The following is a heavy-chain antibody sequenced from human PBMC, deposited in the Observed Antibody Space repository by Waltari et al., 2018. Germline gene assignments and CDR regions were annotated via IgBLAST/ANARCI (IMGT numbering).Heavy chain of an antibody. CDR3: ARDVPTRYGDYPPGDY. CDR2: VIRIFGTA. D-gene: IGHD4-17*01. CDR1: GGTFSSYA. V-gene: IGHV1-69*13. Sequence: QVQLVQSGAEVKKPGSSVKVSCKASGGTFSSYAISWVRQAPGQGLEWMGGVIRIFGTANYAQKFQGRVTSAADESTSTAYMELSSLRSEDTAVYYCARDVPTRYGDYPPGDYWGQGTLVTVSS. J-gene: IGHJ4*02.